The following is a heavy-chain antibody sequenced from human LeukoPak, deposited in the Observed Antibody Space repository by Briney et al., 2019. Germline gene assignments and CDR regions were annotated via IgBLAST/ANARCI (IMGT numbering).Heavy chain of an antibody. J-gene: IGHJ6*03. CDR3: EKRGVVVAATQALYYYCYMDV. D-gene: IGHD2-15*01. CDR2: ISGSGGST. Sequence: GGSLRLSCAASGFTFSSYAMSWVRQAPGKGLEWVSAISGSGGSTYYADSVKGRFTISRDNSKNTLYLQMNSLRAEDTAVYYCEKRGVVVAATQALYYYCYMDVWGKGTTVTVSS. V-gene: IGHV3-23*01. CDR1: GFTFSSYA.